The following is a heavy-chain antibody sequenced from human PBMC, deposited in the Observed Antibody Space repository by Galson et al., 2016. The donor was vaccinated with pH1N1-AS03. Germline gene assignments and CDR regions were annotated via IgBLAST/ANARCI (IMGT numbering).Heavy chain of an antibody. V-gene: IGHV4-4*09. Sequence: SETLSPTCTVSSDSISTSDWTWIRQPPGKGLESIGYISRSGSTHYNPSLKSRATISIDASKSQFSLSLSSVTAADTAVYYCARRFSEFLVADISEAFEIWGPGTLVTVSS. CDR3: ARRFSEFLVADISEAFEI. J-gene: IGHJ3*02. CDR1: SDSISTSD. D-gene: IGHD3-3*01. CDR2: ISRSGST.